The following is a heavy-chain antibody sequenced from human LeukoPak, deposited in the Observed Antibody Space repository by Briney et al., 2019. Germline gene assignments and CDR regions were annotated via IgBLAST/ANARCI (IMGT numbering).Heavy chain of an antibody. J-gene: IGHJ5*02. V-gene: IGHV4-34*01. Sequence: SETLSLTCAVYVGSFSGYYWSWLRQPPGKGLEWIGEIHHSGSTNYNPSLKSRGTISVDTPKNQFSLKLSSVTAADTAVYYCAKGSKAAAGSRPYNWFDPWGQGTLVTVSS. CDR1: VGSFSGYY. D-gene: IGHD6-13*01. CDR2: IHHSGST. CDR3: AKGSKAAAGSRPYNWFDP.